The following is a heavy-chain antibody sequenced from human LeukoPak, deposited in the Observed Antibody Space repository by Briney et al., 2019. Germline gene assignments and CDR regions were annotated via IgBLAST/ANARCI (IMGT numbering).Heavy chain of an antibody. J-gene: IGHJ6*03. CDR3: ATETSQLLHNYCYYYYMDV. CDR2: IYHSGST. CDR1: GYSISSGYY. V-gene: IGHV4-38-2*02. D-gene: IGHD2-2*01. Sequence: SETLSLTCTVSGYSISSGYYWGWIRQPPGKGLEWIGSIYHSGSTYYNPSLKSRVTISVDTSKNQYSLKLSSVPAADTAVYYCATETSQLLHNYCYYYYMDVWGKGTTVTVSS.